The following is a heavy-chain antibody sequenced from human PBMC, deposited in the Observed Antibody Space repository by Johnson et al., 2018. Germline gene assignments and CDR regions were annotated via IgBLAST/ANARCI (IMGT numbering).Heavy chain of an antibody. CDR3: AQTAEYSSVNDYYYYMDV. V-gene: IGHV3-30*18. D-gene: IGHD5-18*01. Sequence: QVQLVESGGGVVQPGRSLRLSCAASGIIFSSYGMHWVRQAPGKGLEWVTLISYDGSNKYYADSVKGRFTISRDNSKNKVYLQMNSLRAEDTAVYYCAQTAEYSSVNDYYYYMDVWGQGTTVTVSS. J-gene: IGHJ6*02. CDR2: ISYDGSNK. CDR1: GIIFSSYG.